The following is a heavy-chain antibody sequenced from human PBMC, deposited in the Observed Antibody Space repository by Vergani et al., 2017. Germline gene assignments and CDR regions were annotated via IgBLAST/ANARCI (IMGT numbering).Heavy chain of an antibody. J-gene: IGHJ2*01. CDR2: ITHSGST. D-gene: IGHD3-10*01. CDR3: ARLLPYRSKVWFGDIRRYWYFDL. CDR1: GGSFSGYY. Sequence: QVQLQQWGAGLLKPSETLSLTCAVYGGSFSGYYWSWIRQPPGKGLEWIGEITHSGSTNYKPSLKSRVTISVDTSKNQFALKLSSVTAADTAVYYCARLLPYRSKVWFGDIRRYWYFDLWGRGTLVTVSS. V-gene: IGHV4-34*01.